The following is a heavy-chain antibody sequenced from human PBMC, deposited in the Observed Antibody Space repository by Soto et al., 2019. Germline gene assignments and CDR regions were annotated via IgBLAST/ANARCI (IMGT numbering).Heavy chain of an antibody. Sequence: EVQLLESGGGLVQPGGSLRLSCAASGFTFSSYAISWVRQAPGKGLEWVSAISGSGGSTYYADSVKGRFTISRDNSKNTLYLQMNSLRAEDTAVYYCAKARVKNYGMDVWGQGTTVTVSS. V-gene: IGHV3-23*01. CDR1: GFTFSSYA. D-gene: IGHD6-13*01. CDR2: ISGSGGST. J-gene: IGHJ6*02. CDR3: AKARVKNYGMDV.